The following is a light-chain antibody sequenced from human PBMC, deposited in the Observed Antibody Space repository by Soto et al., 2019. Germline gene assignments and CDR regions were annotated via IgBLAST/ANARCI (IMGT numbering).Light chain of an antibody. CDR2: KAS. CDR3: QQCNSNPLT. V-gene: IGKV1-5*03. J-gene: IGKJ4*01. Sequence: DIQMTQSPSTLSASVGDRVTITCRASQSISTWLAWYQQKPGKAPKLLIYKASTLESGVPSRFSGSGSGTEFTLTISSLQPDDFATYHCQQCNSNPLTFGGGTKVEIK. CDR1: QSISTW.